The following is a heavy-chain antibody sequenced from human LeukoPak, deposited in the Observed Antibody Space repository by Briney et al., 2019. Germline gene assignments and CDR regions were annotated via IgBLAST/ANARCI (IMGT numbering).Heavy chain of an antibody. V-gene: IGHV3-23*01. CDR1: GFTFASYS. D-gene: IGHD6-6*01. CDR3: VKGGSSSSEGV. Sequence: PGGSLRLSCAASGFTFASYSMSWVRQAPGRGLEWVSGVTSGSGENTFYADSVKGRFTISRDNSKNTLYLQMNSLRVDDTAVYYCVKGGSSSSEGVWGQGTLVTVSS. CDR2: VTSGSGENT. J-gene: IGHJ4*02.